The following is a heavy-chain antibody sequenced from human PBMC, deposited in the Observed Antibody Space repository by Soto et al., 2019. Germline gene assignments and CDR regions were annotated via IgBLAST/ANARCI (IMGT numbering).Heavy chain of an antibody. V-gene: IGHV1-69*01. D-gene: IGHD1-1*01. CDR2: IIPIFGTA. CDR3: ATAHPSTTGTTSYAFDI. J-gene: IGHJ3*02. CDR1: GGTFSSYA. Sequence: QVQLVQSGAEVKKPGSSVKVSCKASGGTFSSYAISWVRQAPGQGLEWMGGIIPIFGTANYAQKFQGRVTITADESTSTAYMELSSRRSEDTAVYYCATAHPSTTGTTSYAFDIWGQGTMVTVSS.